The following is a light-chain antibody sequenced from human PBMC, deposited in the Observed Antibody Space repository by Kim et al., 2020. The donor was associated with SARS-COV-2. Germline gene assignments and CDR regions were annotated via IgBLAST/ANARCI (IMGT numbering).Light chain of an antibody. CDR2: DAS. CDR3: QQYGSSPT. V-gene: IGKV3-20*01. J-gene: IGKJ1*01. Sequence: LAPGKSATLSCKASQSISTTAVAWYQQNPGQTPRLLIYDASSRATAIADRFSGSWSGTDFTLTISRLEPEDFAVYYCQQYGSSPTFGQGTKVDIK. CDR1: QSISTTA.